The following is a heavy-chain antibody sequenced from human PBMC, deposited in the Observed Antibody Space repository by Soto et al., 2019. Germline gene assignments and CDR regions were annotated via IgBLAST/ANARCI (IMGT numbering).Heavy chain of an antibody. CDR3: AKDRSGTTVTFFDY. Sequence: PGGSLRLSCAASGFTFSIYAMSWVRQAPGKGLEWVSGISDSGGSTYQADSVKGRFTISRDNSKNTLHLQMNSLRAEDTAVYYCAKDRSGTTVTFFDYWGQGTLVNVS. V-gene: IGHV3-23*01. J-gene: IGHJ4*02. CDR2: ISDSGGST. CDR1: GFTFSIYA. D-gene: IGHD4-17*01.